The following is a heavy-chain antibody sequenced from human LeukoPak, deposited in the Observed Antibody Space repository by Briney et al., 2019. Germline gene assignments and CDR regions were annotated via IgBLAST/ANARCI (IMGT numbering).Heavy chain of an antibody. V-gene: IGHV2-5*01. D-gene: IGHD5-18*01. J-gene: IGHJ4*02. CDR2: IYWNDDK. Sequence: ESGPTLVNPTQTLTLTCTFSGFSLSTSGVGVAWIRQPPEKALEWLALIYWNDDKRYSPSLKSRLTITKDTSKNQVVLTMTNMDPVDTATYYCAHREDTATLDYWGQGTLVTVSS. CDR1: GFSLSTSGVG. CDR3: AHREDTATLDY.